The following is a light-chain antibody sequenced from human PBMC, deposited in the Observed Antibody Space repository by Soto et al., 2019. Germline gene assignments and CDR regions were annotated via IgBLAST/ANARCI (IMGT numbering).Light chain of an antibody. Sequence: VMTQSPATLSLSPGERVTLSCRASQSVGGDVAWYQQKPGQAPRLLIFGASTRATAVPARFSGSGSATEFTFNISSLQSEDFAVYYCQQYNHWPLTFGGGTKVDFK. CDR2: GAS. V-gene: IGKV3-15*01. J-gene: IGKJ4*01. CDR3: QQYNHWPLT. CDR1: QSVGGD.